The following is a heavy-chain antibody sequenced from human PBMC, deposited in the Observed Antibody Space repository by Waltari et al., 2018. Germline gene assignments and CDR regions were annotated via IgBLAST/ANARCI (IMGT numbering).Heavy chain of an antibody. J-gene: IGHJ6*03. CDR3: ARDLGDGANDYYYYMDV. D-gene: IGHD3-10*01. CDR1: GGSFSGYY. V-gene: IGHV4-34*01. Sequence: QVQLQQWGAGLLKPSETLSLTCAVYGGSFSGYYWSWIRQPPGKGLEWIGEINHSGSTNYNPSLKSRVTISVDTSKNQFSLKLSSVTAADTAVYYCARDLGDGANDYYYYMDVWGKGTTVTVSS. CDR2: INHSGST.